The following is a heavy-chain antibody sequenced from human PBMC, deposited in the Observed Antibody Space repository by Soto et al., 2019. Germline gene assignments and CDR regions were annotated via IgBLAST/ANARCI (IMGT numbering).Heavy chain of an antibody. CDR3: ARDVSGPGATYVMDV. Sequence: ASMKVSCKASGYIFSSNFIYWVRQAPGQGLQWMGIINPGGGRTAYAQKFQGRVTLTRDMSTSTVYMELTSLTYDDTAVYYCARDVSGPGATYVMDVWGQGTTVTVSS. D-gene: IGHD2-2*01. CDR1: GYIFSSNF. V-gene: IGHV1-46*01. J-gene: IGHJ6*02. CDR2: INPGGGRT.